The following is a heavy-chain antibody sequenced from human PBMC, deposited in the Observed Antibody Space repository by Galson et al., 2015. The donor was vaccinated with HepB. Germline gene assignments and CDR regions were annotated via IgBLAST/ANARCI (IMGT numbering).Heavy chain of an antibody. V-gene: IGHV3-30*04. Sequence: SLRLSCAASGFTFSSYTMHWVRQAPGKGLEWVAVISYDGNNKYYADSVKGRFTISRDNSKNTLYLQMNSLRAEDTAVYYCAREGFYYDTSGQYLGYWGQGTLVTVSS. J-gene: IGHJ4*02. CDR2: ISYDGNNK. CDR3: AREGFYYDTSGQYLGY. D-gene: IGHD3-22*01. CDR1: GFTFSSYT.